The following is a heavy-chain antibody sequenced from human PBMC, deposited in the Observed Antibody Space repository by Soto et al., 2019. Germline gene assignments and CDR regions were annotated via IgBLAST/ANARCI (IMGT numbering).Heavy chain of an antibody. CDR3: ARHGLNGASDYYYYGMDV. J-gene: IGHJ6*02. D-gene: IGHD1-26*01. Sequence: PVESLKISCKGSGCRFTNYWIAWVRQRPGKGLEWMGIIYPGDSDTRYSPSFQGQVTISADKSISTAYLQWSSLKASDTAMYYCARHGLNGASDYYYYGMDVWGQGTTVTVSS. CDR2: IYPGDSDT. CDR1: GCRFTNYW. V-gene: IGHV5-51*01.